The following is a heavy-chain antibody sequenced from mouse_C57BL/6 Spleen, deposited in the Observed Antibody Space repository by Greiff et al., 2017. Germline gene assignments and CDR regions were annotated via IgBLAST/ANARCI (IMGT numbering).Heavy chain of an antibody. CDR2: IYPGDGDT. V-gene: IGHV1-80*01. Sequence: QVQLQQSGAELVKPGASVKISCKASGYAFSSYWMNWVKQRPGKGLEWIGQIYPGDGDTNYNGKFKGKATLTADKSSSTAYMQLSSLTSEDSAVYFCARGGDYYGSSPLDYWGQGTTLTVSS. CDR1: GYAFSSYW. D-gene: IGHD1-1*01. J-gene: IGHJ2*01. CDR3: ARGGDYYGSSPLDY.